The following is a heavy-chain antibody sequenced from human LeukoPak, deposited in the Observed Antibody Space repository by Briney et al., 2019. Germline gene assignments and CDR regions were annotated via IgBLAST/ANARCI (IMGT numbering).Heavy chain of an antibody. Sequence: GGSLRLSCAASGFIYSGYAMSWVRQAPGKGLEWVSSISDNGAGTFYADSVKGRFTISRDNSDKTLYLQMNSLRAEDTAVYYCAKRSLSGTWYFDLWGRGTLVIVSS. CDR1: GFIYSGYA. CDR3: AKRSLSGTWYFDL. J-gene: IGHJ2*01. D-gene: IGHD3-3*01. CDR2: ISDNGAGT. V-gene: IGHV3-23*01.